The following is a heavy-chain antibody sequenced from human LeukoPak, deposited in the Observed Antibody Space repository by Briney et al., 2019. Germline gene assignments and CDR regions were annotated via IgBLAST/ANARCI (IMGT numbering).Heavy chain of an antibody. CDR1: GFTFSSYG. V-gene: IGHV3-53*01. J-gene: IGHJ4*02. CDR3: ARWAAGVDY. CDR2: IYSGGST. Sequence: GGSLRLSCAASGFTFSSYGMHRVRQAPGKGLEWVSVIYSGGSTYYADSVKGRFTISRDNSKNTLYLQMNSLRAEDTAVYYCARWAAGVDYWGQGTLVTVSS. D-gene: IGHD6-19*01.